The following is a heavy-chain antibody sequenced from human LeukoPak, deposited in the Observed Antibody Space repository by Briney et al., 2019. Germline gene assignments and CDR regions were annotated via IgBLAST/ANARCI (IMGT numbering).Heavy chain of an antibody. V-gene: IGHV3-53*01. J-gene: IGHJ5*02. CDR1: GVIVSRNF. CDR3: ARGSGSGWPLDR. CDR2: MYAGGTT. Sequence: GGSVRLSCAASGVIVSRNFMSWLRQAPGKGLQWVAIMYAGGTTDYSDSVRGRFHISRDSSNNTLSLQINSLRAEDTAVYYCARGSGSGWPLDRWGQGALVTVSS. D-gene: IGHD6-19*01.